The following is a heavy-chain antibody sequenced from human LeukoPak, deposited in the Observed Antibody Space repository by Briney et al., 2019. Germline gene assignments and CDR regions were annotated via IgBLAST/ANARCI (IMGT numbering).Heavy chain of an antibody. Sequence: SETLSLSCAVYGGSFSGYYWSWIRHPPGKGLEWIGEINHSGSTNYNPSLKSRVTISVDTSKNQFSLKLSSVTAADTAVYYCARRYRALLLWFGGIDYWGQGTLVTVSS. CDR3: ARRYRALLLWFGGIDY. CDR2: INHSGST. J-gene: IGHJ4*02. V-gene: IGHV4-34*01. CDR1: GGSFSGYY. D-gene: IGHD3-10*01.